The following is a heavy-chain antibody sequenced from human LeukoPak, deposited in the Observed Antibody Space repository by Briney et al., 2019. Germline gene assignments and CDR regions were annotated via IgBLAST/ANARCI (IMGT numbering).Heavy chain of an antibody. CDR3: AKAYCSGGSCYPSPFDY. D-gene: IGHD2-15*01. CDR2: DGSNK. J-gene: IGHJ4*02. Sequence: DGSNKYYADSVRGRFTISAEDSKNTLYLQMNSLRTEDTAVYYCAKAYCSGGSCYPSPFDYWGQGTLVTVSS. V-gene: IGHV3-30*02.